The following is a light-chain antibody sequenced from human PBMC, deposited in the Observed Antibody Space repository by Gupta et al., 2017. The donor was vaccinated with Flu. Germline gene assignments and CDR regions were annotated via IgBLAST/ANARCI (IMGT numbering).Light chain of an antibody. V-gene: IGKV1-39*01. CDR1: QNISNY. J-gene: IGKJ2*01. CDR3: QQGYRTPQT. Sequence: IQMTPSPPSLSASVGDRITITCRASQNISNYLNWYQQRPGTAPKLLIYAASNWQSAVPSRFSGSGSGTDFTLTISSLQPEDFAAYFCQQGYRTPQTFGQGTKLEI. CDR2: AAS.